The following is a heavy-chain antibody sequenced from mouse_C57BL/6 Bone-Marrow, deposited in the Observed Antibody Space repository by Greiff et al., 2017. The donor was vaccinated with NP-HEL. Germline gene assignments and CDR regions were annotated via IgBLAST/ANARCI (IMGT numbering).Heavy chain of an antibody. J-gene: IGHJ2*01. Sequence: QVQLQQSGAELARPGASVKLSCKASGYTFTSYGISWVKQRTGQGLEWIGEIYPRSGNTYYNEKFKGKATLTADKSSSTAYMELRSLTSEDSAVYFCARGDGNLLYWGQGTTLTVSS. CDR2: IYPRSGNT. CDR1: GYTFTSYG. D-gene: IGHD2-1*01. CDR3: ARGDGNLLY. V-gene: IGHV1-81*01.